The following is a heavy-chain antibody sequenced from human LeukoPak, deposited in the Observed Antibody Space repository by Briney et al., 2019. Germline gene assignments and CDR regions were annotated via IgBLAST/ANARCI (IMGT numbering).Heavy chain of an antibody. V-gene: IGHV3-21*01. CDR1: GFTFSSYS. J-gene: IGHJ4*02. D-gene: IGHD6-19*01. Sequence: PGGSLRLSCTASGFTFSSYSMNWVRQAPGKGLEWVSSISSSSSYIYYADSVKGRFTISRDNAKNSLYLQMNSLRAEDTAVYYCARARLAVAGTSLAYWGQGTLVTVSS. CDR3: ARARLAVAGTSLAY. CDR2: ISSSSSYI.